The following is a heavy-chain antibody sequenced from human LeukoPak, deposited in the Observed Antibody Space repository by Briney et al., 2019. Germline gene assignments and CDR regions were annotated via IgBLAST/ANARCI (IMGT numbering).Heavy chain of an antibody. V-gene: IGHV3-7*01. CDR3: ARDLGPGQYYYYYIDV. CDR1: EFTFSSYW. J-gene: IGHJ6*03. Sequence: GGSLRLSCAASEFTFSSYWMSWVRQAPGKGLEWVANIKQDGSEKYYVDSVKGRFAISRDNAKNSLYLQMNSLRAEDTAVYYCARDLGPGQYYYYYIDVWGKGTTVTVSS. CDR2: IKQDGSEK.